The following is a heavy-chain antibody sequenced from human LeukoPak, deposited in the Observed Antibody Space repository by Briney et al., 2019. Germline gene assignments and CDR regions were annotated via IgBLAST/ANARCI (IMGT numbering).Heavy chain of an antibody. CDR2: INHSGST. V-gene: IGHV4-34*01. CDR3: ARLRVVPAATDRNWFDP. J-gene: IGHJ5*02. Sequence: SETLSLTCAVYGGSFSGYYWIWIRQPPEKGLEWIGEINHSGSTYYNPSLKSRVTISLDTSENQFSMKLSSVTAADTAVYYCARLRVVPAATDRNWFDPWGQGTLVTVSS. D-gene: IGHD2-2*01. CDR1: GGSFSGYY.